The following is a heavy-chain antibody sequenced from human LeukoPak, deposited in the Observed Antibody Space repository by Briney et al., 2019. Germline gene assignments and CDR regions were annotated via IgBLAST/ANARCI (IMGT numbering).Heavy chain of an antibody. D-gene: IGHD3-10*01. CDR1: GYTFSTYG. Sequence: ASVKVSCKGSGYTFSTYGISWVRQAPGQGLEWMGWISAYDGETNYAQKLQDRVSMTTDTSTSTVYMELRSLRSDDTAIYYCARDYHPSGTSFEDCLDPWGQGTLVTVSS. CDR3: ARDYHPSGTSFEDCLDP. CDR2: ISAYDGET. J-gene: IGHJ5*02. V-gene: IGHV1-18*01.